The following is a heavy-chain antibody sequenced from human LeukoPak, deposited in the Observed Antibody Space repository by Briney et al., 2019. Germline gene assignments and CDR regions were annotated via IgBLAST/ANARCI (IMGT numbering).Heavy chain of an antibody. CDR1: GYTFTGYY. V-gene: IGHV1-2*02. CDR2: INPNSGGT. CDR3: ARARYYDY. Sequence: GASVKVSCKASGYTFTGYYMHWLRQAPGQGREWMGWINPNSGGTNDEPKFHDRSTMTRDTSIIPAYIELSRLRSDDPAVYYCARARYYDYWGQGTLVTVSS. J-gene: IGHJ4*02.